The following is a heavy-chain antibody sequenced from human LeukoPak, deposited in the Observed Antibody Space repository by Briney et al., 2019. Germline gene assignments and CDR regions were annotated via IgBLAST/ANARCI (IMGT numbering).Heavy chain of an antibody. D-gene: IGHD6-6*01. CDR1: GGSISSSSYY. J-gene: IGHJ4*02. CDR3: ARLSSSTTPGY. V-gene: IGHV4-39*01. CDR2: IYYSGST. Sequence: PSETLSLTCTVSGGSISSSSYYWGWIRQPPGKGLEWIGSIYYSGSTNYNPSLKSRVTISVDTSKNQFSLKLSSVTAADTAVYYCARLSSSTTPGYWGQGTLVTVSS.